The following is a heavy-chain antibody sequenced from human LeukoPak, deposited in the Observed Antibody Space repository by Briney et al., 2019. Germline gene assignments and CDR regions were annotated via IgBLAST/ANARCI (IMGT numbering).Heavy chain of an antibody. V-gene: IGHV4-59*01. CDR3: ARGRHYDITGFNPTYYFDS. Sequence: SETLSLTCTVSGASIVGSYWTWIRQSPGEGLQYVGYIYNTVDVNYSPSLKSRVTISIDMSRNQFSLTLNSVTTADTAIYYCARGRHYDITGFNPTYYFDSWGQGALATVSS. D-gene: IGHD3-9*01. CDR1: GASIVGSY. CDR2: IYNTVDV. J-gene: IGHJ4*02.